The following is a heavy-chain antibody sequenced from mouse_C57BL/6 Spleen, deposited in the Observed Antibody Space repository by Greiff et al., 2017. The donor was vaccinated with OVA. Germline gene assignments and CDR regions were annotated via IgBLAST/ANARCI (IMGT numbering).Heavy chain of an antibody. CDR1: GYTFTDYE. J-gene: IGHJ2*01. V-gene: IGHV1-15*01. CDR3: GPTTVVAP. Sequence: VKLQESGAELVRPGASVTLSCKASGYTFTDYEMHWVRQTPVHGLEWIGAIDPETGGTAYNQKFKGKAILTADKSSSTAYMELRSLTSEDSAVYYCGPTTVVAPWGQGTTLTVSS. D-gene: IGHD1-1*01. CDR2: IDPETGGT.